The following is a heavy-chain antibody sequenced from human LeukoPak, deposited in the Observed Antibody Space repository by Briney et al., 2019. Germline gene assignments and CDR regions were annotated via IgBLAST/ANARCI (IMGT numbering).Heavy chain of an antibody. V-gene: IGHV3-64*01. CDR3: ARGAEDTAISDY. J-gene: IGHJ4*02. D-gene: IGHD5-18*01. CDR1: GFTFSSYA. CDR2: ISSNGGST. Sequence: GGSLRLSCAASGFTFSSYAMHWVRQAPGKGLEYVSAISSNGGSTYYANSVKGRFTISRDNSKNTLYLQMGSLRAEDMAVYYCARGAEDTAISDYWGQGTLVTVSS.